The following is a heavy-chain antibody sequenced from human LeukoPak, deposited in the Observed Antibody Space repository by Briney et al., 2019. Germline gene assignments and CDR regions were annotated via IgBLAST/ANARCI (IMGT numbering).Heavy chain of an antibody. CDR1: GFTFSSYA. J-gene: IGHJ4*02. D-gene: IGHD3-3*01. CDR3: ANWREGVRPDFES. V-gene: IGHV3-23*01. CDR2: INNGGTDA. Sequence: PGGSLRLSCAASGFTFSSYAMTWVRQAPGKGLEWVSSINNGGTDAYYADSVKGRFTISRDNSKNTLYLQINSLSADDTAVYYCANWREGVRPDFESWGQGTLVTVSP.